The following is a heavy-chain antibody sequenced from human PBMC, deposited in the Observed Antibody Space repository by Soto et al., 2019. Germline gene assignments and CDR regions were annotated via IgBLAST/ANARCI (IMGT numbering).Heavy chain of an antibody. CDR2: ISYDGSNK. CDR3: AKDLRKQLVDVDWFDP. Sequence: GGSLRLSCAASGFTFSSYGMHWVRQAPGKGLEWVAVISYDGSNKYYADSVKGRFTISRDNSKNTLYLQMNSLRAEDTAVYYCAKDLRKQLVDVDWFDPWGQGTLVTVSS. CDR1: GFTFSSYG. V-gene: IGHV3-30*18. J-gene: IGHJ5*02. D-gene: IGHD6-13*01.